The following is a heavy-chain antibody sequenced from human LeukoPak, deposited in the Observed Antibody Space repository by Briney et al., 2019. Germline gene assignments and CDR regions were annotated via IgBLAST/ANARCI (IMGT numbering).Heavy chain of an antibody. D-gene: IGHD4/OR15-4a*01. CDR2: IYAGGST. J-gene: IGHJ6*02. V-gene: IGHV3-53*04. Sequence: GWALTLSCVDSGFSVSRNYLRWLRQAAGKGLEWVSLIYAGGSTYYAHAVKGRFTISRHSSKNTLHLQVNSLRDEGRAGYYCASAGRSERLWDYAMDVWGQGTTVTVSS. CDR1: GFSVSRNY. CDR3: ASAGRSERLWDYAMDV.